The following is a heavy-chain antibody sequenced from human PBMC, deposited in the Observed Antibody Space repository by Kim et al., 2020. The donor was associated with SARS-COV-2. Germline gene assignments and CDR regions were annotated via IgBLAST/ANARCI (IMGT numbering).Heavy chain of an antibody. D-gene: IGHD2-15*01. V-gene: IGHV3-7*01. CDR3: ARYRAASF. J-gene: IGHJ4*02. CDR2: INQDGTER. CDR1: GFTYSNYW. Sequence: GGSLRLSCAASGFTYSNYWMSWFRQAPGKGLEWVANINQDGTERHSADPVKGRFTISRDNSMRSIFLQMNRLRIEDTAMYFCARYRAASFWGPGARVIVS.